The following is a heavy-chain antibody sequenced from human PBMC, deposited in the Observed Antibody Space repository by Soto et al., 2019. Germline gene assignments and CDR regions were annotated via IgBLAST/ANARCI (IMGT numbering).Heavy chain of an antibody. CDR2: IIPIFGSA. V-gene: IGHV1-69*12. Sequence: QVQLVQSGAEVKKPGSSVKVSCKASGGTFSSYAISLVRQAPGQGLEWMGGIIPIFGSANYAQKFQGRVTITADESTSTAYMELSSLRSEDTAVYYWARAGVEMATITRFDPWGQGTLVTVSS. CDR1: GGTFSSYA. J-gene: IGHJ5*02. CDR3: ARAGVEMATITRFDP. D-gene: IGHD5-12*01.